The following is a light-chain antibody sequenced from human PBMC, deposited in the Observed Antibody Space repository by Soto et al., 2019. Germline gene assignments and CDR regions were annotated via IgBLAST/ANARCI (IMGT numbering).Light chain of an antibody. J-gene: IGKJ4*01. V-gene: IGKV3-20*01. CDR3: QQYGNSPLT. CDR1: QSVTSSY. CDR2: GAS. Sequence: EIVLTQSPGTLSLSPGERATLSCRASQSVTSSYLAWYQQKPGQAPRLLIYGASSRATGIPDRFSGSGSGTDFTLAISRLEPEDFAVYYFQQYGNSPLTFGGGTQVEIK.